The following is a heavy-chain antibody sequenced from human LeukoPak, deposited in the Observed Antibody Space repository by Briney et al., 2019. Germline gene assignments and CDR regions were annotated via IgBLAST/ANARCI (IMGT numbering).Heavy chain of an antibody. J-gene: IGHJ4*02. Sequence: ASVKVSCKVSGYTLTELSMHWVRQARGKGLEGMGGFDPEDGETIYAQKFQGRVTMTEDTSTDTAYMELSSLRSEDTAVYHCATGTTGGYGSGSYFLFDYWGQGTLVTVSS. CDR3: ATGTTGGYGSGSYFLFDY. CDR2: FDPEDGET. CDR1: GYTLTELS. D-gene: IGHD3-10*01. V-gene: IGHV1-24*01.